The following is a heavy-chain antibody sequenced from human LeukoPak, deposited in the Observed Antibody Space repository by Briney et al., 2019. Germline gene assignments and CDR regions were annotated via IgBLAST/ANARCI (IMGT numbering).Heavy chain of an antibody. CDR3: VRATYYYYMDV. CDR2: IYYSGST. CDR1: GGSISSGDYY. Sequence: SQTLSLTCTVSGGSISSGDYYWSWIRQPPGKGLEWIGYIYYSGSTYYNPSLKSRVTISVDTSKDQFSLKLSSVTAADTAVYYCVRATYYYYMDVWGKGTTVTVSS. V-gene: IGHV4-30-4*08. J-gene: IGHJ6*03.